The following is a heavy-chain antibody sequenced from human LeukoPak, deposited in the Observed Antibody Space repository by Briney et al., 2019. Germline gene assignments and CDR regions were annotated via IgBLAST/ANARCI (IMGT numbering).Heavy chain of an antibody. V-gene: IGHV3-30*18. CDR3: AKDRGSSWFFDY. D-gene: IGHD6-13*01. J-gene: IGHJ4*02. CDR1: GFTFSSYG. CDR2: ISYDGSNK. Sequence: GGSLRLSCAASGFTFSSYGIHWVRQAPGKGLEWVAVISYDGSNKYYADSVKGRFTISRDNSKNTLYLQMNSLRAEDTAVYYCAKDRGSSWFFDYWGQGTLVTVSS.